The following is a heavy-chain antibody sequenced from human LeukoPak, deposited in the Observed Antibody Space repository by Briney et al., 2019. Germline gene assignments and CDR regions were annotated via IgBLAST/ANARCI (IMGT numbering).Heavy chain of an antibody. CDR2: ISGSGGST. V-gene: IGHV3-23*01. Sequence: GGSLRLSCAASGFTFSDHYMDWVRQAPGKGLGWVSAISGSGGSTYYADSVKGRFTISRDNSKNTLYLQMNSLRAEDTAVYYCAKRYCSSTSCYVDYWGQGTLVTVSS. J-gene: IGHJ4*02. CDR1: GFTFSDHY. CDR3: AKRYCSSTSCYVDY. D-gene: IGHD2-2*01.